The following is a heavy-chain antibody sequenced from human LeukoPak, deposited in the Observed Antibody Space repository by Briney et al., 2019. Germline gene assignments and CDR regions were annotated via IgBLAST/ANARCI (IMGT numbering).Heavy chain of an antibody. CDR3: ARDMEPDAFDI. J-gene: IGHJ3*02. V-gene: IGHV3-48*03. CDR1: GFTFSSYE. D-gene: IGHD1-1*01. CDR2: ISSSGTAI. Sequence: GGSLRLSCAASGFTFSSYEMNWVRQAPGKGLEWVSYISSSGTAIYYAESVKGRFTISRDTAKNSLYLQMNSLRAEDTALYYCARDMEPDAFDIWGQGTMVTVSS.